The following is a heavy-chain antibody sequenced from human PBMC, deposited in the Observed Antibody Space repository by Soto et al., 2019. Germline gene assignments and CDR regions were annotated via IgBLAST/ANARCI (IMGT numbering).Heavy chain of an antibody. CDR2: IYYSGST. CDR1: GGSISSGDYY. CDR3: ARWWFGEFFDY. Sequence: QVQLQESGPGLVKPSQTLSLTCTVSGGSISSGDYYWSWIRQPPGKGLEWIGYIYYSGSTYYTPSRKTRVTISVDTAKNQYSLKLSSVNAADAAVYYCARWWFGEFFDYCGQGTLVTVSS. V-gene: IGHV4-30-4*01. J-gene: IGHJ4*02. D-gene: IGHD3-10*01.